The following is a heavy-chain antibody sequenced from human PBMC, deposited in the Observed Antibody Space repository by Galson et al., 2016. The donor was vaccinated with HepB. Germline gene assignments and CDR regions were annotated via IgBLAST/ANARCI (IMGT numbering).Heavy chain of an antibody. D-gene: IGHD2-8*01. CDR1: GFTFTTFS. CDR2: IGSTTSPI. J-gene: IGHJ3*01. CDR3: LRGFRSNSFDV. Sequence: SLRLSCAASGFTFTTFSMSWVRQSPGRGLEWVSFIGSTTSPIYYADFVKGRFTVSRDNAQRSLYLQMNSLRDDDTAVYYCLRGFRSNSFDVWGQGTRITVSA. V-gene: IGHV3-48*02.